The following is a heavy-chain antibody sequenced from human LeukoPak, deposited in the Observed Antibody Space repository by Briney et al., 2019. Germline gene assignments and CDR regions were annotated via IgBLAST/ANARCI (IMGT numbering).Heavy chain of an antibody. CDR2: NGPTGAGT. V-gene: IGHV3-23*01. CDR1: GFTFRSYA. D-gene: IGHD6-13*01. CDR3: ATIGYSSTWYVY. J-gene: IGHJ4*02. Sequence: PGGSLRLSCAASGFTFRSYAMSWVRQAPGKGLEWVSGNGPTGAGTYYADSVKGRFIVSRDNSKNTLYLQMNSLRAEDTAVYYCATIGYSSTWYVYWGQGTLVTVSS.